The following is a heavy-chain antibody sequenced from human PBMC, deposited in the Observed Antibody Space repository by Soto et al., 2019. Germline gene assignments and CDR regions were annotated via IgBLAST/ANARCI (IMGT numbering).Heavy chain of an antibody. CDR2: ISGSGGST. V-gene: IGHV3-23*01. J-gene: IGHJ4*02. Sequence: GGSLRLSCAASGFTFSSYAMSWVRQAPGKGLEWVSAISGSGGSTYYADSVKGRFTISRDNSKNTLYLQMNSLRAEDTAVYYCAKDSYSSGWYMDFDYWGQGTLVTVSS. D-gene: IGHD6-19*01. CDR1: GFTFSSYA. CDR3: AKDSYSSGWYMDFDY.